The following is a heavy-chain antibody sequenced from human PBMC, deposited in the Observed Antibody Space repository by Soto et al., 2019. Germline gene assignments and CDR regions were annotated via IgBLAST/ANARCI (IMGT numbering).Heavy chain of an antibody. CDR2: VFHSGTT. D-gene: IGHD3-22*01. CDR1: GGSISSRGYS. CDR3: ARDVHYFDDSDHYYNWFDP. J-gene: IGHJ5*02. V-gene: IGHV4-30-2*01. Sequence: QLQLQESGSGLLKPSQTLSLTCAVSGGSISSRGYSWSWIRQPPGMGLEWIGYVFHSGTTNYNPSLKSRVNISVDTSRNQFSLKLNSVPAADTAVYFCARDVHYFDDSDHYYNWFDPWGQGTLVTVSS.